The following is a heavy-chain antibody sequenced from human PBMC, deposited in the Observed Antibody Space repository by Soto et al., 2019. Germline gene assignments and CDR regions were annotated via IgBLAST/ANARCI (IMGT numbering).Heavy chain of an antibody. CDR3: ARDSRYNWNDFFDY. CDR2: IYHSGST. D-gene: IGHD1-1*01. J-gene: IGHJ4*02. V-gene: IGHV4-4*02. Sequence: SETLSLTCAVSSGSISSSNWWSWVRQPPGKGLEWIGEIYHSGSTNYNPSLKSRVTISVDTSKNQFSLKLSSVTAADTAVYYCARDSRYNWNDFFDYWGQGTLVTVSS. CDR1: SGSISSSNW.